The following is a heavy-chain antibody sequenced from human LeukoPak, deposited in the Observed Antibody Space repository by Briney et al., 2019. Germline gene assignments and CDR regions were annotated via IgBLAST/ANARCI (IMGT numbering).Heavy chain of an antibody. CDR1: GCTFTGYY. D-gene: IGHD5-18*01. V-gene: IGHV1-2*02. Sequence: GASVNVSCKVSGCTFTGYYMHWVRQAPGQGLEWMGWINPNSGGTNYAQKFQGRVTMTRDTSISTAYMELSRLRSDDTAVYYCARGISRDTAMVLGYWGQGTLVTVSS. CDR2: INPNSGGT. J-gene: IGHJ4*02. CDR3: ARGISRDTAMVLGY.